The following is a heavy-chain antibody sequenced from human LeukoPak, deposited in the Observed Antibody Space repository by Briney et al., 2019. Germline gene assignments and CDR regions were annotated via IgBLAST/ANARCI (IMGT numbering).Heavy chain of an antibody. CDR3: AKGYVWGSYRPYYFDY. V-gene: IGHV3-23*01. Sequence: GGSLRLSCAASGFTFSSYAMSWVRQAPGKGLEWVSAISGSGGSTYYADSVKGRFTISRDNSKNTLYLQMNSLGAEDTAVYYCAKGYVWGSYRPYYFDYWGQGTLVTVSS. CDR2: ISGSGGST. D-gene: IGHD3-16*02. CDR1: GFTFSSYA. J-gene: IGHJ4*02.